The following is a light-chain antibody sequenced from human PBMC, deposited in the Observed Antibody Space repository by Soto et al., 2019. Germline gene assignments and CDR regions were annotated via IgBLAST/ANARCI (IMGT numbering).Light chain of an antibody. CDR1: SSDVGSYNL. J-gene: IGLJ2*01. V-gene: IGLV2-23*01. CDR2: EGS. CDR3: CSYAGSSTVI. Sequence: QSALTQPPSASGSPGQSVTISCTGTSSDVGSYNLVSWYQQHPGKAPKFMIYEGSKRPSGVSNRFSGSKSGNTASLTISGLQAEDEADYYCCSYAGSSTVIFGGGTKVTVL.